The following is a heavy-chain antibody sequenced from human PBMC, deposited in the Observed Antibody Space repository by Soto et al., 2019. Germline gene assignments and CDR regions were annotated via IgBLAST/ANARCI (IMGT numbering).Heavy chain of an antibody. Sequence: ASVKVSCKVSGYTLTELSMHWVRQAPGKGLEWMGGFDPEDGETIYAQKFQGRVTMTEDTSTDAAYMELSSLRSEDTAVYYCATVVTWQQSYFDYWGQGTLVTVSS. CDR1: GYTLTELS. D-gene: IGHD6-13*01. V-gene: IGHV1-24*01. J-gene: IGHJ4*02. CDR3: ATVVTWQQSYFDY. CDR2: FDPEDGET.